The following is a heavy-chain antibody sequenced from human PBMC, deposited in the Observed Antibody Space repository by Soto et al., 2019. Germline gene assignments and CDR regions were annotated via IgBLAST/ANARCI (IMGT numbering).Heavy chain of an antibody. CDR2: INHSGST. J-gene: IGHJ4*02. CDR1: GGSFSGYY. CDR3: ARSSGYYDFWSGYHPRYYFDY. V-gene: IGHV4-34*01. Sequence: SVTLSLTCAVYGGSFSGYYWSWIRQPPGKGLEWIGEINHSGSTNYNPSLKSRVTISVDTSKNQFSLKLSSVTAADTAVYYCARSSGYYDFWSGYHPRYYFDYWGQGTLVTVSS. D-gene: IGHD3-3*01.